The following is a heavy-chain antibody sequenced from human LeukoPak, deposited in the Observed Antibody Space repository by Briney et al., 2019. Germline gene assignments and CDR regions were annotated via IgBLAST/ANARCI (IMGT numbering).Heavy chain of an antibody. CDR1: GFTFSSYA. CDR2: ISGSGGST. J-gene: IGHJ6*02. Sequence: PGGSLRLSCAASGFTFSSYAMSWVRQAPGKGLEWVSAISGSGGSTYYADSVKGRFTISRDNSKNTLYLQMNSLRSEDTAVYYCARDHYHQGLLHRYGMDVWGQGTTVTVSS. CDR3: ARDHYHQGLLHRYGMDV. D-gene: IGHD3-10*01. V-gene: IGHV3-23*01.